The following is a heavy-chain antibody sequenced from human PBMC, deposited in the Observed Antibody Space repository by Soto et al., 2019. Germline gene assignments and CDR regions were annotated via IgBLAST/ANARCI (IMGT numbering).Heavy chain of an antibody. CDR2: ISGSGGST. V-gene: IGHV3-23*01. CDR1: VVTFIRYP. J-gene: IGHJ4*02. D-gene: IGHD3-3*01. Sequence: GGSLRISCAASVVTFIRYPMSWVRQAPGKGLEWVSAISGSGGSTYYADSVKGRFTISRDNSKNTLYLQINSLRAEDTAVYYCAKVPRITIFGVVINYFDYWGQGTLVTVSS. CDR3: AKVPRITIFGVVINYFDY.